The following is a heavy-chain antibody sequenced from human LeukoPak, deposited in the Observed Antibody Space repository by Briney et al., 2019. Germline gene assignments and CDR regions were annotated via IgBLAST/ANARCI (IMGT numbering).Heavy chain of an antibody. V-gene: IGHV3-11*01. J-gene: IGHJ6*03. Sequence: GGSLRLSCAASGFTFSDYYMSWIRQAPGKGLEWVSYISSSGSTIYYADSVKGRFTISRDNAKNSLYLQMNSLRAEDTAVYYCARRGVTIFGVVDYYYYMDVWGKGTTVTVSS. D-gene: IGHD3-3*01. CDR3: ARRGVTIFGVVDYYYYMDV. CDR2: ISSSGSTI. CDR1: GFTFSDYY.